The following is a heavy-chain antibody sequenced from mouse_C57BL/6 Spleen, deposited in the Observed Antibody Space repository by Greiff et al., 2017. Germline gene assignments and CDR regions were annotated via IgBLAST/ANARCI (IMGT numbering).Heavy chain of an antibody. CDR3: ARERGRYFDV. V-gene: IGHV5-4*01. CDR2: ISDGGSYT. J-gene: IGHJ1*03. CDR1: GFTFSSYA. Sequence: DVKLVESGGGLVKPGGSLKLSCAASGFTFSSYAMSWVRQTPEKRLEWVATISDGGSYTYYPDNVKGRFTITRDNAKNNLYQQMSHLKSEETAMYYCARERGRYFDVWGTGTTVTVSS. D-gene: IGHD3-3*01.